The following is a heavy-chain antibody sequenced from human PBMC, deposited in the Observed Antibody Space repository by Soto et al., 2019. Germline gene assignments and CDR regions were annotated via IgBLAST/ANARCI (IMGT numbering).Heavy chain of an antibody. CDR2: IKSKTDGGTT. J-gene: IGHJ4*02. D-gene: IGHD4-17*01. V-gene: IGHV3-15*07. CDR3: THDYGDYRYYFDY. Sequence: EVQLVESGGGLVKPGGSLRVSCTASGFTFSYAWMTWVRQAPGKGPERVGRIKSKTDGGTTDYAAPVKGRFTISRDDSKNTLYLQMNSLKIEDTAVYYCTHDYGDYRYYFDYWGPGTLVTVSS. CDR1: GFTFSYAW.